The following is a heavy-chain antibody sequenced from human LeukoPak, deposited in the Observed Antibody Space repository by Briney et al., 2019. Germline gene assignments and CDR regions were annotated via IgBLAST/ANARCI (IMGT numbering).Heavy chain of an antibody. D-gene: IGHD3-16*01. CDR1: GFTFRAYT. CDR3: AKDVKSDGVWDIDH. V-gene: IGHV3-23*01. CDR2: IYGSGEGQT. Sequence: GGSLRLSCAASGFTFRAYTMNWVRQAPGKGLEWVSGIYGSGEGQTFYADSVRGRFTISRDDSRNLVFLYMDNLRVEDTALYYCAKDVKSDGVWDIDHWGQGTLVTVSS. J-gene: IGHJ4*02.